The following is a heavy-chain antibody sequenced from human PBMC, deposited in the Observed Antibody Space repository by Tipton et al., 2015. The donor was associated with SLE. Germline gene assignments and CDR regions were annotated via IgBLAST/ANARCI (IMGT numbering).Heavy chain of an antibody. J-gene: IGHJ1*01. CDR2: IYYSGST. V-gene: IGHV4-59*12. Sequence: TLSLTCVVSGYSISSNYYWSWIRQPPGKGLEWIGYIYYSGSTNYNPSLKSRVTISVDTSKNQFSLKLSSVTAADTAVYYCARTGYSSSWLYFQHWGQGTLVTVSS. CDR1: GYSISSNYY. D-gene: IGHD6-13*01. CDR3: ARTGYSSSWLYFQH.